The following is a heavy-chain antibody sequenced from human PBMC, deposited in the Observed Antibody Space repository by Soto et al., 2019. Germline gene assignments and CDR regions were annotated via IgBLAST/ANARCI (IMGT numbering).Heavy chain of an antibody. Sequence: PGGSLRLSCAASGFTFSSYWMSWVRQAPGKGLEWVANIKQDGSEKYYVDSVKGRFTISRDNAKSSLYLQMNSLRAEDTAVYYCARESVFWSGYYLMNYYYGMDVWGQGTTVTVSS. CDR3: ARESVFWSGYYLMNYYYGMDV. CDR1: GFTFSSYW. D-gene: IGHD3-3*01. V-gene: IGHV3-7*01. J-gene: IGHJ6*02. CDR2: IKQDGSEK.